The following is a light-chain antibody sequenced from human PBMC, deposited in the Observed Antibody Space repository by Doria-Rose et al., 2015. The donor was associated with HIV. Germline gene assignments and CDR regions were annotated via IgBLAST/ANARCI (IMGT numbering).Light chain of an antibody. Sequence: TQSPESLGMSLGERATLNCKSNQSLLYTSKNYLAWYQQKPGQPPKLLIYWASTRQSGVPARFSGSGSGTDSTLTISSLEAEDAAVYYCQQYYDTPSFGPGTTVDIK. CDR1: QSLLYTSKNY. CDR3: QQYYDTPS. CDR2: WAS. J-gene: IGKJ3*01. V-gene: IGKV4-1*01.